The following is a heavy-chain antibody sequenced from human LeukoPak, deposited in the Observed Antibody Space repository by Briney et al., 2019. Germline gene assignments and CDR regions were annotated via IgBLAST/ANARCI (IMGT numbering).Heavy chain of an antibody. J-gene: IGHJ3*02. Sequence: GGSLRLSCAASGFTASSNYMSWVRQAPGKGLEWVSVIYSGGSTYYADSVKGRFTISRDNSKNTLYLQMNSLRAEDTAVYYCAKDRARYQLLGAFDIWGQGTMVTVSS. CDR3: AKDRARYQLLGAFDI. V-gene: IGHV3-66*01. D-gene: IGHD2-2*01. CDR2: IYSGGST. CDR1: GFTASSNY.